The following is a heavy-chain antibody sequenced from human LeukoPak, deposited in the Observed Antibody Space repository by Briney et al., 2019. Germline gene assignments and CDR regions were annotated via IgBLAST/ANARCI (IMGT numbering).Heavy chain of an antibody. CDR2: IYDSGST. Sequence: SLSLTCTVSGGSISSGDYYWSWIRQPPGKGLEWIGYIYDSGSTYYTLSLQSRVTISVYTTKNQFSLKLSSVTAADTAVYHCARDSSGYSRLAYWGQGTLATVSS. CDR1: GGSISSGDYY. D-gene: IGHD3-22*01. CDR3: ARDSSGYSRLAY. V-gene: IGHV4-30-4*08. J-gene: IGHJ4*02.